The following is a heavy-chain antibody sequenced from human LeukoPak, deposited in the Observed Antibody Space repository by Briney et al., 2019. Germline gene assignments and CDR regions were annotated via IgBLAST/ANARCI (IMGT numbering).Heavy chain of an antibody. V-gene: IGHV4-59*08. CDR3: AAYRSGTHYNSYYFDD. D-gene: IGHD3-10*01. CDR1: GDSIGRNY. J-gene: IGHJ4*02. Sequence: SETLSLTCGISGDSIGRNYWSWIRQPPGKGLEWIGYIHYSGNTNYNPSLKSRVSISVDTSKNQFSLKLTSVTAADTAVYYCAAYRSGTHYNSYYFDDWGQGTLVIVSS. CDR2: IHYSGNT.